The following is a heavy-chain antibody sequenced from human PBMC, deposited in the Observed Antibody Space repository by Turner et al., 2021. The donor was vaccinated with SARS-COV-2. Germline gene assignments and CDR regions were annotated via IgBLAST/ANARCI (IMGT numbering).Heavy chain of an antibody. V-gene: IGHV1-2*02. Sequence: QAQLVQSGAVVKKPGASITVSCKASGYALTGSYIHWLRQAPGQGLEWLGWLNPDRGGTKFAPKFQGRVSMTRDTSINTAFLELSRLESDDTAIYYCARDSGDFNYYFYYFDLWGKGTTVTVSS. CDR3: ARDSGDFNYYFYYFDL. J-gene: IGHJ6*03. CDR2: LNPDRGGT. CDR1: GYALTGSY. D-gene: IGHD4-17*01.